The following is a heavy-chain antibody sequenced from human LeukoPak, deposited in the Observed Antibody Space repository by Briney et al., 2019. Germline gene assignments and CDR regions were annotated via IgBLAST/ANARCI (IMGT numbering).Heavy chain of an antibody. D-gene: IGHD3-22*01. CDR1: GFTFSSYG. CDR3: AKGYNYYDSSGFIDY. CDR2: ISYDGSNK. J-gene: IGHJ4*02. V-gene: IGHV3-30*18. Sequence: QPGRSLRLSCAASGFTFSSYGMHWVRQAPGKGLEWMAVISYDGSNKYYADSVKGRFTISRDNSKNTLYLQMNSLRAEDTAVYYCAKGYNYYDSSGFIDYWGQGTLVTVSS.